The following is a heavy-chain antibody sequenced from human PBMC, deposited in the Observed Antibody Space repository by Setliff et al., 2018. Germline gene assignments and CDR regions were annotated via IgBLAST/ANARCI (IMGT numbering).Heavy chain of an antibody. CDR3: ARDQYTSGWHGPPESYFDC. CDR2: IQNGGNT. D-gene: IGHD6-19*01. Sequence: SETLSLTCTVSGDSISRYYWSWIRQPPGKGLEWIGYIQNGGNTKYNPSLGSRITMSVDTPKNQFSLKLSSVTAADTAVYYCARDQYTSGWHGPPESYFDCWGRGILVTVSS. CDR1: GDSISRYY. V-gene: IGHV4-59*01. J-gene: IGHJ4*01.